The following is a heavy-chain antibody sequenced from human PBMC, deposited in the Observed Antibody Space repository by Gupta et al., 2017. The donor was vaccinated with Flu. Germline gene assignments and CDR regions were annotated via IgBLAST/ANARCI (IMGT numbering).Heavy chain of an antibody. Sequence: SGGSISSDYWSWIRQPPGKGLEWSGYIHYSGGTNYNPSLKSRVTISVDTSKNQFYLKLRSVTAADTAVYYCARDVFGSSSRWGQGTLVTVSS. CDR3: ARDVFGSSSR. CDR2: IHYSGGT. CDR1: GGSISSDY. J-gene: IGHJ4*02. V-gene: IGHV4-59*01. D-gene: IGHD6-6*01.